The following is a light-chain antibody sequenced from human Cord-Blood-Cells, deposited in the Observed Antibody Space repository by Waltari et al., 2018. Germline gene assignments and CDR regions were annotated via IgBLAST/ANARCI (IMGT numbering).Light chain of an antibody. CDR1: SSDLGGYNY. Sequence: HSALTQPASVSGSPGQSITIPCTGTSSDLGGYNYVSWYQQHPGKAPKLMIYDVSNRPSGVSNRFSGSKSGNTASLTISGLQAEDEADYYCSSYTSSSTLVFGGGTKLTVL. J-gene: IGLJ2*01. CDR3: SSYTSSSTLV. CDR2: DVS. V-gene: IGLV2-14*01.